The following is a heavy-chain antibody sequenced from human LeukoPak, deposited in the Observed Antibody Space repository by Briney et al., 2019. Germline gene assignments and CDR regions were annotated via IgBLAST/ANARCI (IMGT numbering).Heavy chain of an antibody. CDR1: GGSISSSSYY. D-gene: IGHD6-13*01. J-gene: IGHJ6*03. Sequence: SETLSLTCTVPGGSISSSSYYWGWIRQPPGKGLEWIGSIYYSGSTYYNPSLKSRVTISVDTSKNQFSLKLSSVTAADTAVYYCAKIATYSYYYYMDVWGKGTTVTVSS. V-gene: IGHV4-39*01. CDR2: IYYSGST. CDR3: AKIATYSYYYYMDV.